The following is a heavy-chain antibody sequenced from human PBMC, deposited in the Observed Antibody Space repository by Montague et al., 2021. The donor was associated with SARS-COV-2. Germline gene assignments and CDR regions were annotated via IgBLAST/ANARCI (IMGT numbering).Heavy chain of an antibody. Sequence: SLRLSCAASGFTFSSISMNWVRQAPGKRLEWVSSISSESAYIVYAESVRGRFTISRDNAQNLLYLQMNSLRAEDTAVYYCARFETSKFYSSGMDAWGQGTTVTVSS. D-gene: IGHD2-15*01. CDR2: ISSESAYI. CDR1: GFTFSSIS. J-gene: IGHJ6*02. V-gene: IGHV3-21*01. CDR3: ARFETSKFYSSGMDA.